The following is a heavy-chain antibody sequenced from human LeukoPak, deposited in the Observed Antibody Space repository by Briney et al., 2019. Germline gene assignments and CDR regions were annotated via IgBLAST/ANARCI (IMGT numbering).Heavy chain of an antibody. Sequence: ASVKVSSKASGYTFTGYYMHWVRQAPGQGLEWMGRINPNSGGTNYAQKFQGRVTMTRDTSISTAYVELSRLRSDDTAVYYCARGPFYYDSSGWTFHFDYWGQGTLVTVSS. CDR3: ARGPFYYDSSGWTFHFDY. V-gene: IGHV1-2*06. D-gene: IGHD3-22*01. CDR1: GYTFTGYY. J-gene: IGHJ4*02. CDR2: INPNSGGT.